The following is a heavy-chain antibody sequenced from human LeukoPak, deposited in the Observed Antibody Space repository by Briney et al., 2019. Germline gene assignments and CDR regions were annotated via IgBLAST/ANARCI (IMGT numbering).Heavy chain of an antibody. V-gene: IGHV3-33*01. CDR1: GFTFSSYG. D-gene: IGHD6-13*01. CDR2: IWYDGSNK. Sequence: GGSLRLPCAASGFTFSSYGMHWVRQAPGKGLEWVAVIWYDGSNKYYADSVKGRFTISRDNSKNTLYLQMNSLRAEDTAVYYCARGGIAAAEALSYYYYYYGMDVWGQGTTVTVSS. J-gene: IGHJ6*02. CDR3: ARGGIAAAEALSYYYYYYGMDV.